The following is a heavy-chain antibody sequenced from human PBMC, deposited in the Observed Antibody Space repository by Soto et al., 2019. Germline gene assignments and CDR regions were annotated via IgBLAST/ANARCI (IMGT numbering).Heavy chain of an antibody. Sequence: LRLSCAASGFTFSSYGMHWVRQAPGKGLEWVAVISYDGSNKYYADSVKGRFTISRDNSKNTLYLQMNSLRAEDTAVYYCAKERVVAAKKTYYFDYWGQGTLVTVSS. J-gene: IGHJ4*01. CDR1: GFTFSSYG. CDR3: AKERVVAAKKTYYFDY. V-gene: IGHV3-30*18. CDR2: ISYDGSNK. D-gene: IGHD2-15*01.